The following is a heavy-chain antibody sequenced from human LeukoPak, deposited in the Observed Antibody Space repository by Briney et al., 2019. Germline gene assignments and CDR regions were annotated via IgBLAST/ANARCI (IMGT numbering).Heavy chain of an antibody. CDR3: ARVRRYSSSWYYFDY. D-gene: IGHD6-13*01. V-gene: IGHV1-8*01. J-gene: IGHJ4*02. Sequence: ASVKVSCKASGYTFTSYDINWVRQATGQGPEWMGWMNPNSGNTGYAQKFQGRVTMTRNTSISTAYMELSSLRSEDTAVYYCARVRRYSSSWYYFDYWGQGTLVTVSS. CDR2: MNPNSGNT. CDR1: GYTFTSYD.